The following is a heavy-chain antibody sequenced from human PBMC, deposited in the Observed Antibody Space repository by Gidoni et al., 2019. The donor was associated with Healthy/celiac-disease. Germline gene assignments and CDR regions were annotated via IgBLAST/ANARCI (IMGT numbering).Heavy chain of an antibody. V-gene: IGHV3-21*01. J-gene: IGHJ3*02. CDR2: ISSSSSYI. CDR3: ARTGYYDSSVRVRSDAFDI. Sequence: LEWVSSISSSSSYIYYADSVKGRFTISRDNAKNSLYLQMNSLRAEDTAVYYCARTGYYDSSVRVRSDAFDIWGQGTMVTVSS. D-gene: IGHD3-22*01.